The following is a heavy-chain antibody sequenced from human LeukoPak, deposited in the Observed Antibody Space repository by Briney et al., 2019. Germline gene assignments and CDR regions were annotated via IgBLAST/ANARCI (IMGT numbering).Heavy chain of an antibody. CDR2: ISSSSSYI. D-gene: IGHD1-1*01. CDR3: ARDRDVEPHNGGNWFDP. CDR1: GFTVSSYS. J-gene: IGHJ5*02. V-gene: IGHV3-21*01. Sequence: PGGSLRLSCAASGFTVSSYSMNWVRQAPGKGLEWVSSISSSSSYIYYADSVKGRFTISRDNAKNSLYLQMNSLRAEDTAVYYCARDRDVEPHNGGNWFDPWGQGTLVTVSS.